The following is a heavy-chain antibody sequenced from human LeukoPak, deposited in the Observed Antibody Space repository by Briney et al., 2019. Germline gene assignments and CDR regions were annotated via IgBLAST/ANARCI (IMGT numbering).Heavy chain of an antibody. CDR1: GFTFSSYW. J-gene: IGHJ4*02. CDR2: IKQDGSEK. V-gene: IGHV3-7*01. D-gene: IGHD6-6*01. CDR3: ARATARRGWGFDY. Sequence: GGSLRLSCAASGFTFSSYWMSWVRQAPGKGLEWVANIKQDGSEKYYVDSVKGRFTISRDNAKNSLYLQMNSLRAEDTAVYYCARATARRGWGFDYWGQGTLVTVSS.